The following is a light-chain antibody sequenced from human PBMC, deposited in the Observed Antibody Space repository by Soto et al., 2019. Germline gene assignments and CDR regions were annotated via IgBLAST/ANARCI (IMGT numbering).Light chain of an antibody. V-gene: IGKV1-39*01. CDR2: AAS. CDR1: QSISSY. Sequence: DIQMTQSPSSLSASVGDRVTITCRASQSISSYLNWYQQKPGKAPKLLIYAASSLQSGAPARFSGSGSGTDFPLTISSLQPEDFATYYCQQSYSTPPVTCVGGTKVLIK. CDR3: QQSYSTPPVT. J-gene: IGKJ4*01.